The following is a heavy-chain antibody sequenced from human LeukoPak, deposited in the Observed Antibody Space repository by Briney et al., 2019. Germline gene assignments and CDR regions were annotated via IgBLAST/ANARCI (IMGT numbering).Heavy chain of an antibody. CDR2: IYYSGST. CDR3: ARHRAGSSSDY. J-gene: IGHJ4*02. V-gene: IGHV4-59*08. CDR1: GGSISSYY. D-gene: IGHD3-10*01. Sequence: PSETLSLTCTVSGGSISSYYWSWIRQPPGKGLEWIGYIYYSGSTNYNPSLKSRVTLSVDTSKNHFSLKLSSVTAADTAVYYCARHRAGSSSDYWGQGTLVIVSS.